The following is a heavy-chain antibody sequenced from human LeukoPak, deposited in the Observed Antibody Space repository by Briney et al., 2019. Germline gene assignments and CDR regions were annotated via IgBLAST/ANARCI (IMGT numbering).Heavy chain of an antibody. J-gene: IGHJ6*03. CDR3: HRHCSSTSCQRVSYYYYYMDV. D-gene: IGHD2-2*01. V-gene: IGHV4-39*01. CDR2: IYYSGST. Sequence: SSETLSLTCTVSGGSISSSSYYWGWIRQPPGKGLEWIGSIYYSGSTYYNPSLKSRVTISVDTSKNQFSLKLSSVTAADTAVYYCHRHCSSTSCQRVSYYYYYMDVWGKGTTVTVSS. CDR1: GGSISSSSYY.